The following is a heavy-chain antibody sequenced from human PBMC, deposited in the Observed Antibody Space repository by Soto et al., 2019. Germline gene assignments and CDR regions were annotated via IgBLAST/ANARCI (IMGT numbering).Heavy chain of an antibody. CDR3: AREIVTTGEYYFDS. Sequence: PGGSLRLSCAASGFTFRSYGMHWVRQAPGKGLVWVSRINRDGSSTSYADSVKGRVTISRDTAKNTLYLQLNSLRAEDTAVYYCAREIVTTGEYYFDSWGLGTLVTVSS. D-gene: IGHD1-1*01. J-gene: IGHJ4*02. CDR1: GFTFRSYG. CDR2: INRDGSST. V-gene: IGHV3-74*01.